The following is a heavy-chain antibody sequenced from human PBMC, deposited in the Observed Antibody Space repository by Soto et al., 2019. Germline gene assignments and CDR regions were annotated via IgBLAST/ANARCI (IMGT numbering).Heavy chain of an antibody. V-gene: IGHV1-69*01. CDR2: INPIFGTA. CDR1: GGTFSSYA. Sequence: QVQLVQSGAEVKKPGSSVKVSCKASGGTFSSYAISWVRQAPGQGREWMGGINPIFGTANYAQKFQGRVTITADESTSTAYMELRSLRSEDTAVYYCASGQLADPYYYFGMDVWGQGTTVTVSS. J-gene: IGHJ6*02. CDR3: ASGQLADPYYYFGMDV. D-gene: IGHD6-6*01.